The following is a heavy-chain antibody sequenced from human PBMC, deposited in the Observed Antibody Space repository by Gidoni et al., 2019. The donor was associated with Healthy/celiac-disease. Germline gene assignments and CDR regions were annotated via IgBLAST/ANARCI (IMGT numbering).Heavy chain of an antibody. CDR2: ISYDGSNK. J-gene: IGHJ4*02. D-gene: IGHD6-19*01. Sequence: QVQLVESGGGVVQPGRSLRLSCAASGFTFSSYGMHWVRKAPGKGLEWVAVISYDGSNKYYADSVKGRFTISRDNSKNTLYLQRNSLRAEDTAVYYCAKVPHSGWGQGTLVTVSS. CDR1: GFTFSSYG. CDR3: AKVPHSG. V-gene: IGHV3-30*18.